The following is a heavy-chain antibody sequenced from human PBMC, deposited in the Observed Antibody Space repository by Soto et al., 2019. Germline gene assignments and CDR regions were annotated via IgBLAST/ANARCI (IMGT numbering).Heavy chain of an antibody. CDR3: SISNSYGRGDF. CDR2: IIPVFGTT. CDR1: GGTLNSYT. Sequence: QVQLVQSGAEVKKPGSSVRVSCKASGGTLNSYTISWVRQAPGQGLEWMGGIIPVFGTTDYAQKFQGRATITADQSTGTAYLDLFSLSSEDTAIYYCSISNSYGRGDFWGQGTLVTVSS. V-gene: IGHV1-69*01. J-gene: IGHJ4*02. D-gene: IGHD4-17*01.